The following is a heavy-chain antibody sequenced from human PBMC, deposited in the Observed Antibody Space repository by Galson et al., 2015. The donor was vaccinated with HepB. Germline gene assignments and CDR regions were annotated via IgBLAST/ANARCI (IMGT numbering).Heavy chain of an antibody. Sequence: SLRLSCAASGFTFSNYGMHWVRQAPGKGLEWVAVISYDGSNKYYADSVKGRFTISRDNAKNSVYLQMNSLRAEDTAVYYCARPRIAAKYYFDYWGQGTLVAVSS. CDR2: ISYDGSNK. CDR3: ARPRIAAKYYFDY. J-gene: IGHJ4*02. V-gene: IGHV3-30*03. CDR1: GFTFSNYG. D-gene: IGHD6-6*01.